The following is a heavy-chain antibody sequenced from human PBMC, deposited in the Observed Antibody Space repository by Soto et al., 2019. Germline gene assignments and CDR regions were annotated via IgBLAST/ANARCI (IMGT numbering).Heavy chain of an antibody. J-gene: IGHJ4*02. V-gene: IGHV1-3*01. D-gene: IGHD6-19*01. CDR3: ARDGAVAGDSNFDY. CDR1: GYTFSSYA. CDR2: INAGNGNT. Sequence: ASVKVSCKASGYTFSSYAMHWVRQAPGQRLGWMGWINAGNGNTKYSQKFQGRVTITRDTSASTAYMELSSLRSEDTAVYYCARDGAVAGDSNFDYWGQGTLVTVSS.